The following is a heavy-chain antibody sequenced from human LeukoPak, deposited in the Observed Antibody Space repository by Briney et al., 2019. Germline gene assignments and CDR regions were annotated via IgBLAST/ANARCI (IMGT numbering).Heavy chain of an antibody. V-gene: IGHV1-8*01. D-gene: IGHD6-13*01. CDR3: ARDGRGAAAADDPLDL. Sequence: ASVKVYCKASGYTFANHYFNWFRHASGLVLEFMVWINPNSGATGYAQKFQGRVTMTRDTSISTAYMELSSLTSEDAAVYYCARDGRGAAAADDPLDLWGQGTTVTVSS. CDR1: GYTFANHY. J-gene: IGHJ3*01. CDR2: INPNSGAT.